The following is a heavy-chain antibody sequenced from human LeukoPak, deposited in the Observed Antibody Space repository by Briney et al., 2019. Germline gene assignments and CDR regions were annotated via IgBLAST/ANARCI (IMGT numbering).Heavy chain of an antibody. CDR3: ARMYSSSWVDYYHGMDV. V-gene: IGHV3-53*01. Sequence: GGSLRLSCAASGFTVSSNYMSWVRQAPGKGLEWVSVIYSGGSTYYADSVKGRFTISRDNSKNTLYLQMNSLRAEDTAVYYRARMYSSSWVDYYHGMDVWGQGTTVTVSS. J-gene: IGHJ6*02. CDR2: IYSGGST. CDR1: GFTVSSNY. D-gene: IGHD6-13*01.